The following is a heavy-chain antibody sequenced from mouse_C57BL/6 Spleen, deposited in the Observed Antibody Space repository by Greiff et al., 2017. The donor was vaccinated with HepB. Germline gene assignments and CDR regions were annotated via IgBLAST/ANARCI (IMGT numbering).Heavy chain of an antibody. CDR1: GYTFPSYT. Sequence: QVQLQQPGAELARPGASVKMSCKASGYTFPSYTMHWVTQRPGQGLEWIGYINPSSGYTKYNQKFKDKATLTADKSSSTAYMQLSSLTSEDSAVYYCARRSSGSYYYAMDYWGQGTSVTVAS. D-gene: IGHD3-2*02. CDR3: ARRSSGSYYYAMDY. J-gene: IGHJ4*01. V-gene: IGHV1-4*01. CDR2: INPSSGYT.